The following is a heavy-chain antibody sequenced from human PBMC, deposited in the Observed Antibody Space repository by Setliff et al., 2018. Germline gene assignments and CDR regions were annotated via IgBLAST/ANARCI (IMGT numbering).Heavy chain of an antibody. V-gene: IGHV1-2*04. CDR2: INPNSGGT. J-gene: IGHJ6*02. CDR1: GYTFTGYY. D-gene: IGHD2-21*02. CDR3: ARNWATAQHYYYGMDV. Sequence: GASVKVSCKASGYTFTGYYMHWVRQAPGQGLEWMGWINPNSGGTNYAQKFQGWVTITRDTSASTAYMELSSLRAEDTAVYYCARNWATAQHYYYGMDVWGQGTTVTVSS.